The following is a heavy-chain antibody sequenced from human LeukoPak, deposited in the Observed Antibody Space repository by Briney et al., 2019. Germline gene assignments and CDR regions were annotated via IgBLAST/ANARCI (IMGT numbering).Heavy chain of an antibody. D-gene: IGHD6-19*01. J-gene: IGHJ4*02. V-gene: IGHV1-18*01. CDR1: GGTFSSYA. CDR3: ASLGSSAPEDY. Sequence: GSSVKVSCKASGGTFSSYAISWVRQAPGQGLEWMGWISAYNGNTNYAQKLQGRVTMTTDTSTSTAYMELRSLRSDDTAVYYCASLGSSAPEDYWGQGTLVTVSS. CDR2: ISAYNGNT.